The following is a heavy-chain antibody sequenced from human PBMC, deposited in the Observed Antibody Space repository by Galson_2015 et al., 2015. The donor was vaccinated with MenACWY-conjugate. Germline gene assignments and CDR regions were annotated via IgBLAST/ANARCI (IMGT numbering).Heavy chain of an antibody. J-gene: IGHJ4*02. CDR2: ISGRSGST. CDR3: VKSSWVASGWGYFDY. CDR1: GFTFSSYG. Sequence: SLRLSCAASGFTFSSYGMSWVRQAPGKGLEWVSGISGRSGSTYYADSVKGRLTISRDNSKNTLYLQMNSLRAEDTAVYYCVKSSWVASGWGYFDYWGQGTLVTVSS. V-gene: IGHV3-23*01. D-gene: IGHD1-26*01.